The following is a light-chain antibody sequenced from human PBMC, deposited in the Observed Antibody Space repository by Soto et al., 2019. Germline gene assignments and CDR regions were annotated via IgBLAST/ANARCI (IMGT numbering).Light chain of an antibody. CDR3: QQSYNMPCT. CDR2: AAS. CDR1: QSISSY. V-gene: IGKV1-39*01. J-gene: IGKJ1*01. Sequence: DIQMTQSPSSLSASVGDRVTISCRASQSISSYLSWYQQKPGKAPKLLIFAASSLESVVPSRFSGSGSGTDYTLTISSLQPEDFATYHCQQSYNMPCTFGQGTKVEI.